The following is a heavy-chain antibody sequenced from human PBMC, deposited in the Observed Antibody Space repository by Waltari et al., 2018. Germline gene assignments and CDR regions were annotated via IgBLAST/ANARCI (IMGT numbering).Heavy chain of an antibody. D-gene: IGHD1-26*01. CDR1: GFTFSSYE. V-gene: IGHV3-48*03. CDR2: ISSSGSTI. Sequence: EVQLVESGGGLVQPGGSLRLSCAASGFTFSSYEMKWVRQAPGKGLEWVSYISSSGSTIYYADSVKGRFTISRDNAKNSLYLQMNSLRAEDTAVYYCARDVGSYYPFDYWGQGTLVTVSS. J-gene: IGHJ4*02. CDR3: ARDVGSYYPFDY.